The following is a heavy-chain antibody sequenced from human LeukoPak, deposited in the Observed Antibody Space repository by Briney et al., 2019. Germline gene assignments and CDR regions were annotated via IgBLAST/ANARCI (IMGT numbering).Heavy chain of an antibody. V-gene: IGHV1-3*01. CDR2: INAGNGDT. CDR3: ARNLVGKTDFDY. CDR1: GYTFTNYA. J-gene: IGHJ4*02. D-gene: IGHD6-19*01. Sequence: GASVKVSCKASGYTFTNYAIHWVRQAPGQRLEWMGWINAGNGDTRYSQEYQGRVTITRDTSATIAHMELSSLRSEDTAVYYCARNLVGKTDFDYWGQGTLVTVSS.